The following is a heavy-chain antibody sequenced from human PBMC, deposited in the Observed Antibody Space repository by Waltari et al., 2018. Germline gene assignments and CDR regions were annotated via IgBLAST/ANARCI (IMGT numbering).Heavy chain of an antibody. D-gene: IGHD2-15*01. V-gene: IGHV3-30*02. Sequence: QVQLVESVGGVVQPGGSLRLSCAASGFTFSTYGMHWVREAPGKGLEWVACIRPDESNKDYADSVQGRFTISRDNSKNTLYLQMNSLRAEDTAVYHCAKDGVYCSGGSCYPDYWGQGTLVTVSS. CDR2: IRPDESNK. CDR3: AKDGVYCSGGSCYPDY. CDR1: GFTFSTYG. J-gene: IGHJ4*02.